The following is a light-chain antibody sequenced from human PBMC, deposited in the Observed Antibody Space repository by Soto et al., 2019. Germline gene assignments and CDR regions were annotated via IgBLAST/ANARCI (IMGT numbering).Light chain of an antibody. CDR3: QQYGGSPIT. J-gene: IGKJ1*01. Sequence: EVVLTQSPSTLSLSPGERATLSCRASQSIRTSLAWYQQRPGQSPRLLISGASMRASGVPVRFIGSGSGTDFTLTITRLEPEDFAVYYCQQYGGSPITFGLGTKVDIK. CDR2: GAS. CDR1: QSIRTS. V-gene: IGKV3-20*01.